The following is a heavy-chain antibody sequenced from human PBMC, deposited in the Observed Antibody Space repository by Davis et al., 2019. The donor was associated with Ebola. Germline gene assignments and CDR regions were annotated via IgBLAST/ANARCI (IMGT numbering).Heavy chain of an antibody. CDR1: GFTFSSYW. V-gene: IGHV3-66*02. Sequence: GGSLRLSCAASGFTFSSYWMSWVRQAPGKGLEWVSVIYSGGSTYYADSVKGRFTISRDGSTLYLHMNGLTADDSAVYYCARWAPNDYWGLGTLVTVSS. J-gene: IGHJ4*02. CDR2: IYSGGST. CDR3: ARWAPNDY.